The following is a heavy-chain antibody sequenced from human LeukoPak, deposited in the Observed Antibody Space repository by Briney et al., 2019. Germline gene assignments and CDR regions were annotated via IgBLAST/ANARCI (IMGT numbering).Heavy chain of an antibody. V-gene: IGHV3-9*01. CDR2: ISWNSGSI. CDR3: ARGGGYDFWSGYHDAFDI. D-gene: IGHD3-3*01. Sequence: AGGSLRLSCAASGFTFDDYAMHWVRQAPGKGLEWVSGISWNSGSIGYADSVKGRFTISRDNAKNSLYLQMNSLRAEDTAVYYCARGGGYDFWSGYHDAFDIWGQGTMVTVSS. CDR1: GFTFDDYA. J-gene: IGHJ3*02.